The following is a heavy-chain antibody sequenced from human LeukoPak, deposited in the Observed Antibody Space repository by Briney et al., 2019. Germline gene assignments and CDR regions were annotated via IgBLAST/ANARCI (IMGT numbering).Heavy chain of an antibody. D-gene: IGHD3-10*01. Sequence: SETLSLTCAVSGYSISNGYYWRRIRQPPGKGLEWIGSIYHSGSTYYNPSLKSRVTISVDTSKNQFSLKLSSVTAADTAVYYCARLFQGRGDYWGQGTLVTVSS. CDR2: IYHSGST. CDR3: ARLFQGRGDY. V-gene: IGHV4-38-2*01. J-gene: IGHJ4*02. CDR1: GYSISNGYY.